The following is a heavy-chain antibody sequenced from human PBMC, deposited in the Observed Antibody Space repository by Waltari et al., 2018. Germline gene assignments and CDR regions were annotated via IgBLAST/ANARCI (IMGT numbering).Heavy chain of an antibody. CDR3: ARDYTGEGAFDI. CDR1: GFPLTSYA. J-gene: IGHJ3*02. V-gene: IGHV3-30-3*01. Sequence: QVQLVESGGGVVQPGGSLRLSCAASGFPLTSYAVHWVRQAPGKGLEWVAVISLDGNTYYYADSVKGRFTMSRDNSRKMVYLQMNSLRGEDTAVYYCARDYTGEGAFDIWGQGATVTVSS. D-gene: IGHD2-8*02. CDR2: ISLDGNTY.